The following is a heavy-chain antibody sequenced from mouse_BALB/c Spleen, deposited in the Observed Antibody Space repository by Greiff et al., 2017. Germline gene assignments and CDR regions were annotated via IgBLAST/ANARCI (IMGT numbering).Heavy chain of an antibody. CDR3: AREGDGTGFDY. J-gene: IGHJ2*01. CDR2: IYPYNGGT. D-gene: IGHD2-1*01. Sequence: EVQLQQSGPELVKPGASVKISCKASGYTFTDYNMHWVKQSHGKSLEWIGYIYPYNGGTGYNQKFKSKATLTVDNSSSTAYMELRSLTSEDSAVYYCAREGDGTGFDYWGQGTTLTVSS. V-gene: IGHV1S29*02. CDR1: GYTFTDYN.